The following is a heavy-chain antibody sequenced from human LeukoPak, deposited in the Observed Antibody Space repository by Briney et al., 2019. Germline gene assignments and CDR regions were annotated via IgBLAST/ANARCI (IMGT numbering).Heavy chain of an antibody. CDR2: INHSGST. J-gene: IGHJ4*02. D-gene: IGHD6-19*01. CDR3: ARASSGWYSPETVDY. CDR1: GGSFSGYY. V-gene: IGHV4-34*01. Sequence: SETLSLTCAVYGGSFSGYYWSWIRQPPGKGLEWIGEINHSGSTNYNPSLKSRVTISVDTSKNQFSLKLSSVTAADTAVYYCARASSGWYSPETVDYWGQGTLVTVSS.